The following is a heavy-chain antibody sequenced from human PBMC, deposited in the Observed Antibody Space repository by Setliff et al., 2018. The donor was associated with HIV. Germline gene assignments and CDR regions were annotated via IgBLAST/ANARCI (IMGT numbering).Heavy chain of an antibody. CDR3: AREVRVVLPAAASGNYYYYYMDV. CDR1: GGSNSSYY. D-gene: IGHD2-2*01. V-gene: IGHV4-4*07. CDR2: IYSSGST. J-gene: IGHJ6*03. Sequence: SETLSLTCTVSGGSNSSYYGSWIRQSAGKGLEWIGRIYSSGSTNYNPSLKSRVTMSVDTSKNQFSLRLSSVTAADTAVYYCAREVRVVLPAAASGNYYYYYMDVWGKGTTVTVSS.